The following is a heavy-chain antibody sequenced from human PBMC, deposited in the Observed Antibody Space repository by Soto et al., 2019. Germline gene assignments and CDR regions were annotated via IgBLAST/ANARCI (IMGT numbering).Heavy chain of an antibody. V-gene: IGHV3-30*04. CDR1: GFTFSSYA. D-gene: IGHD6-6*01. CDR3: ARVGSSSPYYYYYDMDV. J-gene: IGHJ6*03. CDR2: ISYDGSNK. Sequence: GGSLRLSCAASGFTFSSYAMHWVRQAPGKGLEWVAVISYDGSNKYYADSVKGRFTISRDNSKNMLYLQMNSLRAEDTAVYYCARVGSSSPYYYYYDMDVWGKGTTVTVSS.